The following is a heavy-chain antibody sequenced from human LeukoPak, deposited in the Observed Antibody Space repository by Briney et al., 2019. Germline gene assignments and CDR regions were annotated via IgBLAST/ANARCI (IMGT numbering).Heavy chain of an antibody. CDR2: INPKTGST. CDR3: ARDLDDAFDI. D-gene: IGHD1-1*01. Sequence: ASVKVSCKASGYTFAGYYMHWVRQAPGQGLEWMGWINPKTGSTNYPQKFQGRVTMTRDTSISTVNMELSGLRSDDTAVYFCARDLDDAFDIWGQGTMVTVSS. V-gene: IGHV1-2*02. CDR1: GYTFAGYY. J-gene: IGHJ3*02.